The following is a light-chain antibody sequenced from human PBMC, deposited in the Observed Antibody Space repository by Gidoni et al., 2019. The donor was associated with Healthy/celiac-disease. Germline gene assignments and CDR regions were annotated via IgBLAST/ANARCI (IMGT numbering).Light chain of an antibody. CDR3: QQSYSTPYT. V-gene: IGKV1-39*01. CDR1: QSISSY. CDR2: AAS. Sequence: DIQMTQSPSSLSASVGDRVTITCRASQSISSYLNWYQQKPGKAPKLLIYAASSLQSGVPSRCSSSGSGTDFTLTISSQQPEDVATYYGQQSYSTPYTFGQGTKLEIK. J-gene: IGKJ2*01.